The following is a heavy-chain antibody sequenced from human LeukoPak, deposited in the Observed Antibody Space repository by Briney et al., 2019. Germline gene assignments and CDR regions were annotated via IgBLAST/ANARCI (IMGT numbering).Heavy chain of an antibody. CDR2: INQGGSEK. CDR1: GFTFSSYW. Sequence: GGSLRLSRAVSGFTFSSYWMTWVRQVPGKGLEWVANINQGGSEKYYVDSVKGRFTISRDNAKNSLYLQMNSLRAEDTAVYYCARLGISSSWSDYWGQGTLVTVSS. V-gene: IGHV3-7*01. D-gene: IGHD6-13*01. J-gene: IGHJ4*02. CDR3: ARLGISSSWSDY.